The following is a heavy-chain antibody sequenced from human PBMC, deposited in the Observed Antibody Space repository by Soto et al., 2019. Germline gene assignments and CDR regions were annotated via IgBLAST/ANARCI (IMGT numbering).Heavy chain of an antibody. CDR2: IYYSGTT. J-gene: IGHJ3*02. Sequence: QVQLQESGPGLVKPSETLSLTCSVSGDSVSSATYFWSWIRQPPGKGLEWIGYIYYSGTTNYNPSLKSRVTISVDTSKNQFSLRLSSVTAADTAVYYCARDSGPGGVNAFDIWGQGTMVTVSS. CDR3: ARDSGPGGVNAFDI. CDR1: GDSVSSATYF. D-gene: IGHD3-16*01. V-gene: IGHV4-61*01.